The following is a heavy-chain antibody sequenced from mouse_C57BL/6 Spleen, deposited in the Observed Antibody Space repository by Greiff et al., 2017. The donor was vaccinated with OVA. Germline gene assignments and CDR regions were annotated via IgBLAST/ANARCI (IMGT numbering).Heavy chain of an antibody. D-gene: IGHD4-1*01. CDR2: IRSKSNNYAT. Sequence: EVKLVESGGGLVQPKGSLKLSCAASGFSFNTYAMNWVRQAPGKGLEWVARIRSKSNNYATYYADSVKDRFTISRDDSESMLYLQMNNLKTEDTAMYYCVVNWDKTWYFDVWGTGTTVTVSS. CDR1: GFSFNTYA. J-gene: IGHJ1*03. CDR3: VVNWDKTWYFDV. V-gene: IGHV10-1*01.